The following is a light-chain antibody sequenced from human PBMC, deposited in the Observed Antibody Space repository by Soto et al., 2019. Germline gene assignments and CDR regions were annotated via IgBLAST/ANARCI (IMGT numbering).Light chain of an antibody. CDR3: QQYNSWYT. J-gene: IGKJ2*01. CDR1: QSISSW. Sequence: DIQMTQSPSTLSASVGDRVTITCRASQSISSWLAWYQQKPGKAPKFLIYKASNLESGVPSRFSGSGSGTXXXXXXXSLQPDDXXTYYXQQYNSWYTFGQGTKLEIK. CDR2: KAS. V-gene: IGKV1-5*03.